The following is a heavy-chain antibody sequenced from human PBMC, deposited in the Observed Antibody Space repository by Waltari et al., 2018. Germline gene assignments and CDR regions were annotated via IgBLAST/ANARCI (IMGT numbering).Heavy chain of an antibody. CDR2: ISWDGGST. J-gene: IGHJ4*02. D-gene: IGHD3-3*01. Sequence: EVQLVESGGVVVQPGGSLRIPCAASGFTFDDYAMHWVRQAPGKGLEWVSLISWDGGSTYYADSVKGRFTISRDNSKNSLYLQMNSLRAEDTALYYCAKSSRFLEWFPDYWGQGTLVTVSS. CDR3: AKSSRFLEWFPDY. V-gene: IGHV3-43D*04. CDR1: GFTFDDYA.